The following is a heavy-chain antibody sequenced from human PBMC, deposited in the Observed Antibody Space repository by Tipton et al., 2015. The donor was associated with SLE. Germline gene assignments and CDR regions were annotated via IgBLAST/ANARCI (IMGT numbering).Heavy chain of an antibody. J-gene: IGHJ5*02. D-gene: IGHD3-9*01. CDR2: IYYSGST. CDR3: ARWGVIRYFDSLSTSFDP. Sequence: TLSLTCTVSGGSISSGDYYWIWIRQPPGKGLEWIGYIYYSGSTYYHPSLKRRVTISVGTSKNQFSLKLRSVTAADTSVYYCARWGVIRYFDSLSTSFDPWGKGTLVTVSS. V-gene: IGHV4-30-4*01. CDR1: GGSISSGDYY.